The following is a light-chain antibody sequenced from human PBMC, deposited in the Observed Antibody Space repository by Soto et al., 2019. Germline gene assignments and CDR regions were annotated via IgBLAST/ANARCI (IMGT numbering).Light chain of an antibody. J-gene: IGLJ2*01. CDR3: AAWDYSLNGVV. V-gene: IGLV1-44*01. CDR1: SSNIGSNI. Sequence: QSVLTQPPSASGTPGQRVTISCSGSSSNIGSNIVNWYQQLPGTAPKLLIYSNNQRPSGVPDRFSGSESGTSASLAISGLQSEDEADYHCAAWDYSLNGVVFGGGTKLTVL. CDR2: SNN.